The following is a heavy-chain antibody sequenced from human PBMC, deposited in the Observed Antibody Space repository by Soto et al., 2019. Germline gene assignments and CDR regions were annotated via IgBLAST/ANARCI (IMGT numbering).Heavy chain of an antibody. CDR3: AVGDPPM. D-gene: IGHD3-3*01. CDR1: GVSITDSY. Sequence: TLSLTCTVSGVSITDSYWTWIRQPAGGALEWIGRVHTSGSSSYNPSLKSRVTMSLDTSKNHFSLNLTSVTAADTAVYYCAVGDPPMWGHGTVVTVSS. J-gene: IGHJ3*02. V-gene: IGHV4-4*07. CDR2: VHTSGSS.